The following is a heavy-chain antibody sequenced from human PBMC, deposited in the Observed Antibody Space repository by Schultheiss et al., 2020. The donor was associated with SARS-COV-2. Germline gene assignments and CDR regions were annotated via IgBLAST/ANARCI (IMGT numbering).Heavy chain of an antibody. D-gene: IGHD2-2*01. V-gene: IGHV4-61*08. CDR3: ARDNLNVPAVQNWFDP. Sequence: SETLSLTCGVSGYSINSGDYWSWIRQHPGKGLEWIGYLYYSGSTNYNPSLKSRVTISVDTSKNQFSLKLSSVTAADTAVYYCARDNLNVPAVQNWFDPWGQGTLVTVSS. CDR2: LYYSGST. CDR1: GYSINSGDY. J-gene: IGHJ5*02.